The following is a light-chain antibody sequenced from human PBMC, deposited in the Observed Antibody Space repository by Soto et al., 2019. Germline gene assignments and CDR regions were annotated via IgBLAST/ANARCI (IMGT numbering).Light chain of an antibody. CDR2: GAS. CDR1: QGISTL. V-gene: IGKV1D-12*01. CDR3: QQDDSFPLT. Sequence: DIQMTQSPSSVSASVGDTVTITCRASQGISTLLAWYQQKPGKAPKLLIYGASTLESGVPSRFSGRGSGTDFTLTISSLQPEDFATSFCQQDDSFPLTFGGGTKVEIK. J-gene: IGKJ4*02.